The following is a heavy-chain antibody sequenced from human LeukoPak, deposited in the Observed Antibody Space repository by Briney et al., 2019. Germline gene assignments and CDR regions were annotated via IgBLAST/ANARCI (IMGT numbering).Heavy chain of an antibody. D-gene: IGHD4-17*01. Sequence: PSETLSLTCTVSGYSISSGYYWGWIRQPPGKGLEWIGSIYHSGSTYYNPSLKSRVTISVDTSKNQFSLKLSSVTAADTAVYYCARSFTVTSPLADYWGQGTLVTVSS. V-gene: IGHV4-38-2*02. J-gene: IGHJ4*02. CDR2: IYHSGST. CDR1: GYSISSGYY. CDR3: ARSFTVTSPLADY.